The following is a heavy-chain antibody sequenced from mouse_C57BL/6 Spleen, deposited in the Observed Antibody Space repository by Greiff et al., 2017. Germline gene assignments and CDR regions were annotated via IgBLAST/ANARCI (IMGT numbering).Heavy chain of an antibody. J-gene: IGHJ1*03. CDR3: ERRGDYGWYFDV. D-gene: IGHD2-4*01. CDR1: GYAFSSYW. V-gene: IGHV1-80*01. Sequence: QVQLQQSGAELVKPGASVKISCKASGYAFSSYWMNWVKQRPGKGLEWIGQIYPGDGDTNYNGKFKGKATLTADKSSSTAYMQLSSLTSEDSAVYFCERRGDYGWYFDVWGTGTTVTVSS. CDR2: IYPGDGDT.